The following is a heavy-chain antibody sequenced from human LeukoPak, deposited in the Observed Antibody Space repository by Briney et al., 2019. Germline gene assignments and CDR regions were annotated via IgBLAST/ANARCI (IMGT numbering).Heavy chain of an antibody. D-gene: IGHD3-10*01. V-gene: IGHV4-39*07. CDR1: GGSISSSSYY. CDR2: IYYSGST. Sequence: PSETLSLTCTVSGGSISSSSYYWGWIRQPPGKGLEWIGSIYYSGSTYYNPSLKSRVTISVDTSKNQFSLKLSSVTAADTAVYYCARDLSIWFGEYDYWGQGTLVTVSP. CDR3: ARDLSIWFGEYDY. J-gene: IGHJ4*02.